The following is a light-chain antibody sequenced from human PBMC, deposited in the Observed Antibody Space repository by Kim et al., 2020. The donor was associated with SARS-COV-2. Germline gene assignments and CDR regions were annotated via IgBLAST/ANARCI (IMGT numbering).Light chain of an antibody. V-gene: IGKV1-17*03. CDR2: STS. J-gene: IGKJ4*01. Sequence: INNYLAWFQQKPGKVPKRLIYSTSTLQSGVPSRFSGSGSGTEFTLTISSLQPEDFATYYCLQHNSFPLTFGGGTKVDIK. CDR3: LQHNSFPLT. CDR1: INNY.